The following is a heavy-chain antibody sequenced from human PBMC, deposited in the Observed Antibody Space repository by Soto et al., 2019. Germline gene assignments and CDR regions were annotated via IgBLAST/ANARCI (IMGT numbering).Heavy chain of an antibody. D-gene: IGHD6-6*01. CDR2: ISAYNGNT. V-gene: IGHV1-18*04. Sequence: GASVTVSCKASGYTFTSYGISWVRQAPGQGLEWMGWISAYNGNTNYAQKLQGRVTMTTDTSTSTAYMELRSLRSDDTAVYYCAREPRPSIAARRHLNWFDPWGQGTLVTVSS. CDR3: AREPRPSIAARRHLNWFDP. CDR1: GYTFTSYG. J-gene: IGHJ5*02.